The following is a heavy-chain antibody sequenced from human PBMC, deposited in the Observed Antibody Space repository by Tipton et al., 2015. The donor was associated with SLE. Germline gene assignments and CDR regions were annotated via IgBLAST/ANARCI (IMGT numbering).Heavy chain of an antibody. J-gene: IGHJ6*02. CDR1: GGSISSSSYY. Sequence: LRLSCTVSGGSISSSSYYWGWIRQPPGKGLEWIGSIYYSGSTYYNPSLESRLTISVDTSMNQFSLRLNSVTAADTAMYYCASEAAAGPLDVWGQGTTVTVSS. CDR2: IYYSGST. CDR3: ASEAAAGPLDV. D-gene: IGHD6-13*01. V-gene: IGHV4-39*07.